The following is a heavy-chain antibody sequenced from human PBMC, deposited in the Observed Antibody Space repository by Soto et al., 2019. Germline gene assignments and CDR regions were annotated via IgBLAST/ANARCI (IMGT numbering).Heavy chain of an antibody. CDR2: ISYSGSA. J-gene: IGHJ6*02. Sequence: SETLSLTCTVSGGSISSGDYYWSWIRQPPGKGLESIGYISYSGSAYYNPSLKSRFTISIDTSKKQFSLSLRSVTAADTAVYYCARDGWQMVRGVSISGGMDVWGQGTTVTVSS. CDR3: ARDGWQMVRGVSISGGMDV. CDR1: GGSISSGDYY. D-gene: IGHD3-10*01. V-gene: IGHV4-30-4*01.